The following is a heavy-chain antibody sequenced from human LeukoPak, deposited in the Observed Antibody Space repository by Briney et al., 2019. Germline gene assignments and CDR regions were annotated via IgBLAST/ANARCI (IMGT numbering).Heavy chain of an antibody. D-gene: IGHD3-3*01. CDR1: GYTFTGYY. CDR2: INPNSGDT. CDR3: ARAVDYDFWSGYYRHDAFDI. V-gene: IGHV1-2*02. Sequence: ASVKVSCKASGYTFTGYYMHWVRQAPGQGLEWMGWINPNSGDTNYAQKFQGRVTMTRDTSISTAYMELSRLRSDDTAVYYCARAVDYDFWSGYYRHDAFDIWGQGTMVTVSS. J-gene: IGHJ3*02.